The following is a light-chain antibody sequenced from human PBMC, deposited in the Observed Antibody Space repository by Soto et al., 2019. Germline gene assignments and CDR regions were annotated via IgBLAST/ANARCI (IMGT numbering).Light chain of an antibody. Sequence: EIVLTQSPGTLSLSPGERATLSCRARQSVSSSYLAWYPQKPGQAPRLLIYGASSRATGIPDRFSGSGSGTDFTLTISRLEPEDFAVYYCQQCGSSPLTFGGGTKVEIK. CDR2: GAS. V-gene: IGKV3-20*01. CDR3: QQCGSSPLT. J-gene: IGKJ4*01. CDR1: QSVSSSY.